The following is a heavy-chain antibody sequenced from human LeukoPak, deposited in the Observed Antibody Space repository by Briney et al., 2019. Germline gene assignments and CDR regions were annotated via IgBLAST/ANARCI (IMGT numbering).Heavy chain of an antibody. V-gene: IGHV1-2*02. Sequence: GASVKVSCKASGYTFTGYYMHWVRQAPGQGLEWMGWINPNSGGTNYAQKIQGRVTMTRDTSISTAYMELSRLRSDDTAVYYCARDRSIHLKYYFDYWGQGTLVTVSS. CDR3: ARDRSIHLKYYFDY. J-gene: IGHJ4*02. D-gene: IGHD3-3*02. CDR2: INPNSGGT. CDR1: GYTFTGYY.